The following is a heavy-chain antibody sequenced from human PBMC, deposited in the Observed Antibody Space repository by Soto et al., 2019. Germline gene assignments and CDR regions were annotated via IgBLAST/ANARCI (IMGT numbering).Heavy chain of an antibody. Sequence: PGGSLRLSCAGSGFTFSSYWMSWVRQAPGKGLEWVANIKQDGSEKYYVDSVKGRFTISRDNAKNSLYLQMNSLRAEDTAVYYCARSYYASGIPRHAFDIWGQGTMVTV. CDR2: IKQDGSEK. D-gene: IGHD3-10*01. CDR3: ARSYYASGIPRHAFDI. CDR1: GFTFSSYW. V-gene: IGHV3-7*02. J-gene: IGHJ3*02.